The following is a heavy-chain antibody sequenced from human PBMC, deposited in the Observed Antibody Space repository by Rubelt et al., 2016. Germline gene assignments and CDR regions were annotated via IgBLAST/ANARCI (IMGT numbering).Heavy chain of an antibody. V-gene: IGHV4-34*02. CDR1: GGSFSGYY. CDR3: ARVSGWYRAPGQDFDY. CDR2: INHSGST. J-gene: IGHJ4*02. Sequence: QVQLQQWGAGLLKPSETLSLTCAVYGGSFSGYYWSWIRQPPGKGLEWIGEINHSGSTNYNPSLKSRVIISVDTSKNQFSLKLSPVTAADTAVYYCARVSGWYRAPGQDFDYWGQGTLVTVSS. D-gene: IGHD6-19*01.